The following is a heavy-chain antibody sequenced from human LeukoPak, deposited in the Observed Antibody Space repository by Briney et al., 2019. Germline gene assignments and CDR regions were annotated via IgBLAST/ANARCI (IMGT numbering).Heavy chain of an antibody. Sequence: PGGSLRLSCAASGFTFSSYGMHWVRQAPGKGLEWVAVIWYDGSNKYYADSVKGRFTISRDNSKNTLYLQMNSLRAEDTAVYYCAKSISGPRGDYWGQGTLVTVSS. V-gene: IGHV3-30*02. CDR2: IWYDGSNK. CDR1: GFTFSSYG. J-gene: IGHJ4*02. CDR3: AKSISGPRGDY. D-gene: IGHD6-19*01.